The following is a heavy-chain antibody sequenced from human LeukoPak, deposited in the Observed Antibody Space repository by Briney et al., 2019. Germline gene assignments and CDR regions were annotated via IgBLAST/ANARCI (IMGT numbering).Heavy chain of an antibody. Sequence: SETLSLTCTVSGGSISSYYWSWIRQPPGKGLEWTGYIYYSGSTNYNPSLKSRVTISVDTSKNQFSLKLSSVTAADTAVYYCARDRDYYDSSGYFGRSFDIWGQGTMVTVSS. V-gene: IGHV4-59*12. D-gene: IGHD3-22*01. CDR2: IYYSGST. J-gene: IGHJ3*02. CDR1: GGSISSYY. CDR3: ARDRDYYDSSGYFGRSFDI.